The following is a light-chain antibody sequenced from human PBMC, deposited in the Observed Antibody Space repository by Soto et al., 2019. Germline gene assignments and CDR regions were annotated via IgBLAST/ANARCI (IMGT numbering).Light chain of an antibody. CDR2: GAS. Sequence: IVLTQSPGTLSLSPGERATLSCRASQSVSSGYLAWYRQKPGQAPRLLIYGASTRATGIPDRFSGSGSGTDFTLTISRLEPEDFAVYYCQQYSSSPSITFGQGTRLEIK. CDR1: QSVSSGY. J-gene: IGKJ5*01. CDR3: QQYSSSPSIT. V-gene: IGKV3-20*01.